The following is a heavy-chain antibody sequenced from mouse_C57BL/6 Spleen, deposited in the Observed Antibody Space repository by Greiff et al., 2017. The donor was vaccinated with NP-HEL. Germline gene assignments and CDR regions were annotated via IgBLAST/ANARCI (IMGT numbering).Heavy chain of an antibody. CDR2: ISYDGSN. J-gene: IGHJ2*01. CDR1: GYSITSGYY. Sequence: EVQLQESGPGLVKPSQSLSLTCSVTGYSITSGYYWNWIRQFPGNKLEWMGYISYDGSNNYNPSLKNRISITRDTSKNQFFLKLNSVTTEDTATYYCARGYYSNYGDYWGKGTTLTVSS. V-gene: IGHV3-6*01. D-gene: IGHD2-5*01. CDR3: ARGYYSNYGDY.